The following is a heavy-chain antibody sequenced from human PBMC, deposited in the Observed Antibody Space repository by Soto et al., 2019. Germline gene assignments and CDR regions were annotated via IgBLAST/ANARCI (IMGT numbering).Heavy chain of an antibody. V-gene: IGHV4-59*08. Sequence: ASETLSLTCNVSGSPISSYYWGWFRQPPGQGLEWVGYNYYTGTTPYNPSLRSRVAVSVDASKSQFSLNLRSVTAADTAVYYCARLGGRYQAFDYWGHGALVTVSS. J-gene: IGHJ4*01. CDR3: ARLGGRYQAFDY. CDR1: GSPISSYY. D-gene: IGHD2-15*01. CDR2: NYYTGTT.